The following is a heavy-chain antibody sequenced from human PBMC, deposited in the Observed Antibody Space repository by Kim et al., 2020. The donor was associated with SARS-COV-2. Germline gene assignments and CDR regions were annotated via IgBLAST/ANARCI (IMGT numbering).Heavy chain of an antibody. Sequence: KGQFTISEDKSKNTLYLQMNSLRAEDTAVYYCARDFYGTSYGDYESQDYWGQGTLVTVSS. CDR3: ARDFYGTSYGDYESQDY. J-gene: IGHJ4*02. D-gene: IGHD4-17*01. V-gene: IGHV3-30*07.